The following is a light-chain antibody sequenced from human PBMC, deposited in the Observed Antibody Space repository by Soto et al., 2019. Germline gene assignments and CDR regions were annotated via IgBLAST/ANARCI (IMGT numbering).Light chain of an antibody. Sequence: QSVLTQPPSAAGTPGQRVTISCSGSSSNIGSNYVYWYQQLPGTAPKLLIYRNNQRPSGVPDLFSGSKSVTSASLAISGLRSEDEADYYCAAWDDSLSGPVFGGGTELTVL. V-gene: IGLV1-47*01. CDR1: SSNIGSNY. CDR2: RNN. J-gene: IGLJ2*01. CDR3: AAWDDSLSGPV.